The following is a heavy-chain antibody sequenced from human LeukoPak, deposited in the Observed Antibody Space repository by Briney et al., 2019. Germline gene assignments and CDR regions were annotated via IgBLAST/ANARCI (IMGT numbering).Heavy chain of an antibody. CDR3: ATLKLGEAVDY. CDR1: GFNFSNHS. V-gene: IGHV3-21*01. J-gene: IGHJ4*02. Sequence: GGSLRLSCAVSGFNFSNHSMSWVRQAPGKGLEWVSSISSSSSHTYYADSVKGGFTISRDNDKISVYLQMNSLRAEDTAVYYCATLKLGEAVDYWGQGTLVTVSS. CDR2: ISSSSSHT. D-gene: IGHD3-16*01.